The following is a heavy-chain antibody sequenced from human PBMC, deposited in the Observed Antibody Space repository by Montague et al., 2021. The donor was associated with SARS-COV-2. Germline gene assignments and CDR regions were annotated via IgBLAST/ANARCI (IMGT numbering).Heavy chain of an antibody. V-gene: IGHV4-39*07. CDR3: ASTVDDDARVDS. CDR1: GGSISSQTSC. CDR2: ICYSGIA. Sequence: SETLSLTCTVSGGSISSQTSCWGWVRLPPGKGLEWIGSICYSGIAHYTPSLKSRLIISLDTSKTHVSLKLRSVTAADTAVYYCASTVDDDARVDSWGQGTLVSVSS. J-gene: IGHJ4*02. D-gene: IGHD1-1*01.